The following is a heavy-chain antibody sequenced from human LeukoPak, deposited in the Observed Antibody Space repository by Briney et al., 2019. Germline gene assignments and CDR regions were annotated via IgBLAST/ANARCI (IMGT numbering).Heavy chain of an antibody. CDR1: GFTFSSYS. CDR3: ARAVSVAGPAQSCGMDV. D-gene: IGHD6-19*01. Sequence: GGSLRLSCAASGFTFSSYSMNWVRQAPGKGLEGVSSISSRSSYMYYSDSVKGRFTISRDNAKNSLYLQLNSLRAEDTAVYYCARAVSVAGPAQSCGMDVWGQGTTVTVSS. J-gene: IGHJ6*02. V-gene: IGHV3-21*01. CDR2: ISSRSSYM.